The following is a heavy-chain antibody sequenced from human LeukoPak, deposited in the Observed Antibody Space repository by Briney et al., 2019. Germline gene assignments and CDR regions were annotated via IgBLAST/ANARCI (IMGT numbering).Heavy chain of an antibody. V-gene: IGHV4-61*02. CDR1: GGSVSSENYY. D-gene: IGHD6-13*01. J-gene: IGHJ4*02. CDR2: ISISGST. CDR3: ARSTSTWYRGFDY. Sequence: SQTLSLTCTVSGGSVSSENYYWTWIRQSAGKGLEWIGRISISGSTNYNPSLKSRVTMSLDTSKNQFSLKLSSVTAADTAIYCCARSTSTWYRGFDYWGLGTLVTVSS.